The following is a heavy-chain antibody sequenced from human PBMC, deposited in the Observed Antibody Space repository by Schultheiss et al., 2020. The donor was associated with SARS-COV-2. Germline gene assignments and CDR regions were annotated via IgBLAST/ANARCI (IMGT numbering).Heavy chain of an antibody. CDR3: ARDGFQDWTQTGYYYMDV. V-gene: IGHV3-23*01. D-gene: IGHD3/OR15-3a*01. Sequence: GESLKISCAASGFTFSSYAMSWVRQAPGKGLEWVSAISGSGGSTYYADSVKGRFTISRDNSKNTLYLQMNSLRAEDTAVYYCARDGFQDWTQTGYYYMDVWGKGTTVTVSS. J-gene: IGHJ6*03. CDR1: GFTFSSYA. CDR2: ISGSGGST.